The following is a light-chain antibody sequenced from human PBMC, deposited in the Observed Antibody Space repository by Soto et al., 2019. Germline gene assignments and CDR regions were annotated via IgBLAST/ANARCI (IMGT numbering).Light chain of an antibody. V-gene: IGKV1-9*01. CDR1: QGISRY. J-gene: IGKJ4*01. CDR2: AAS. CDR3: QQLNTYPVT. Sequence: DIQMTQSPSTLSASVGDRVTITCRASQGISRYLAWYQQKPGRATQLLISAASTLQSGVPSRFSGSGSGTHFTLVISSLQPEDFATYYCQQLNTYPVTFGGGTKV.